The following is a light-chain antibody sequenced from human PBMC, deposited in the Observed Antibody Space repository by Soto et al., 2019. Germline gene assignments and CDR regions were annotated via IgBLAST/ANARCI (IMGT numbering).Light chain of an antibody. CDR3: SSNAGSNNLV. V-gene: IGLV2-8*01. J-gene: IGLJ1*01. Sequence: QSALTQAPSASGSPGQSVTISCTGTSSDVGGYNYVSWYQQHPGKAPRLMISEVSKRPSGVPDRFSGSKSGNTASLTVSGLQAEDEADYYCSSNAGSNNLVFGTGTKVTVL. CDR1: SSDVGGYNY. CDR2: EVS.